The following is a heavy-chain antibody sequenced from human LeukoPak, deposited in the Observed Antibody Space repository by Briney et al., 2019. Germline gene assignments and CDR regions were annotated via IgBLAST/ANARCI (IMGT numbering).Heavy chain of an antibody. CDR3: ARLPDFVVREIITGYFDY. CDR1: GGSITSSSSY. Sequence: PSETLSLTCTVSGGSITSSSSYWGWIRQPPGKGLEWIGSIFYVGNTYYNPSLKSRVTISVDTSKNQFSLRLSSVTAADTAVYYCARLPDFVVREIITGYFDYWGQGALVTVSS. J-gene: IGHJ4*02. D-gene: IGHD3-10*01. CDR2: IFYVGNT. V-gene: IGHV4-39*01.